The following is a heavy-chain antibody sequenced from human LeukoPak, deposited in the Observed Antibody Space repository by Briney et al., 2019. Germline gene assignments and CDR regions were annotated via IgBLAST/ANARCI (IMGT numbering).Heavy chain of an antibody. CDR2: IYTSGST. J-gene: IGHJ5*02. D-gene: IGHD1-14*01. V-gene: IGHV4-59*10. CDR3: ARASPTTNKGAYGWFDP. CDR1: GGSFSGYY. Sequence: SDTLSLTCAVYGGSFSGYYWSWIRQPAGKGLEWIGRIYTSGSTNYNPSLKSRVTMSVDTSKNQFSLKLSSVTAADTAVYYCARASPTTNKGAYGWFDPWGQGTLVTVSS.